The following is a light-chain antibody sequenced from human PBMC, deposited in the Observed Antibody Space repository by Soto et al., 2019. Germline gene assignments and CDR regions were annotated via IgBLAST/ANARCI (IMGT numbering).Light chain of an antibody. CDR2: GAS. CDR3: QHYGNSPT. Sequence: EIVLTQSPGTLSLSPGDGATLSCRASQSVSSGYLAWYQQKPGQAPRLLIYGASRRATAIPDRFSGSGSVTDLALSISRLEPEDFAVYWCQHYGNSPTFGQGTKVQIK. CDR1: QSVSSGY. J-gene: IGKJ1*01. V-gene: IGKV3-20*01.